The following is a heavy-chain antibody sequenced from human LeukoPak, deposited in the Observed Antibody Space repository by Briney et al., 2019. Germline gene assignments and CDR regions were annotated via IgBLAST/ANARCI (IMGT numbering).Heavy chain of an antibody. CDR2: ISSSSSYI. V-gene: IGHV3-21*01. Sequence: NPGGSLRLSRAASGFTFSSYSMNWVRQAPGKGLEWVSSISSSSSYIYYADSVKGRFTISRDNAKNSLYLQMNSLRAEDTAVYYCARGLYSSGWVDPWGQGTLVTVSS. J-gene: IGHJ5*02. D-gene: IGHD6-19*01. CDR3: ARGLYSSGWVDP. CDR1: GFTFSSYS.